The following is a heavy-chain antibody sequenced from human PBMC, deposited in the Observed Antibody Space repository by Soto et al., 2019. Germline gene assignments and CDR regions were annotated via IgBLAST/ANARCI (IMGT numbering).Heavy chain of an antibody. CDR3: ARAPLPVAGGPLDP. CDR2: INHSGST. D-gene: IGHD6-19*01. V-gene: IGHV4-34*01. CDR1: GGSFSGYY. J-gene: IGHJ5*02. Sequence: SETLSLTCAFYGGSFSGYYWSWIRQPPGKGLEWIGEINHSGSTNYNPSLKSRVTISVDTSKNQFSLKLSSVTAADTAVYYCARAPLPVAGGPLDPWGQGTLVTVSS.